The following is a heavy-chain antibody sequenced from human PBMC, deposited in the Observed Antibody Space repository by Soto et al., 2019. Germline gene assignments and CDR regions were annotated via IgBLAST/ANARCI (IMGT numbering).Heavy chain of an antibody. CDR2: ISWNSGSI. D-gene: IGHD6-19*01. V-gene: IGHV3-9*01. Sequence: GGSLRLSCAASGFIFDDFAMHWVRQPPGKGLEWVSYISWNSGSIDYADSVKGRFTISRDNAKNSLYLQMNSLRPEDTAFYFCAKGYYSSGWHYFDYWGQGTLVTVSS. CDR3: AKGYYSSGWHYFDY. J-gene: IGHJ4*02. CDR1: GFIFDDFA.